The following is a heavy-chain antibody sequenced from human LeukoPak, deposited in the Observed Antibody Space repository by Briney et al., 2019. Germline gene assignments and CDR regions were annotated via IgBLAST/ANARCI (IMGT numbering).Heavy chain of an antibody. D-gene: IGHD1-26*01. Sequence: TGGSLRLSCAASGFNFSSYAMNWVRQAPGKGLEWVSGISVSYGGTYYADSVKGQFTISRDNSKNTLYLQMNSLRVDDTAVYYCARDIWPRGELPRHVFDIWGQGTMVTVSS. V-gene: IGHV3-23*01. CDR3: ARDIWPRGELPRHVFDI. CDR2: ISVSYGGT. J-gene: IGHJ3*02. CDR1: GFNFSSYA.